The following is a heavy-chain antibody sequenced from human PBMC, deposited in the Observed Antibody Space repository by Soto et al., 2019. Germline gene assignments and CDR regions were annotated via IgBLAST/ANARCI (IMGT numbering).Heavy chain of an antibody. J-gene: IGHJ4*02. CDR3: ARGVAPGTSAPDY. V-gene: IGHV3-66*01. CDR1: GFTVSSNA. D-gene: IGHD6-13*01. CDR2: IHSGGST. Sequence: EVQLVESGGGLVQPGGSLRLSCAASGFTVSSNAMSWVRQAPGKGLEWVSVIHSGGSTYYADSVKGRFTISRDNSKNPLFFQMNGLRAGDTALYYCARGVAPGTSAPDYWGQGTLVIVSS.